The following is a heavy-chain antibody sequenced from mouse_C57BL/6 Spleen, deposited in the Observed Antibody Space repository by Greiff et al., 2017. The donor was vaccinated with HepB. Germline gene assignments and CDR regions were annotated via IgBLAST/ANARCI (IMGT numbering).Heavy chain of an antibody. Sequence: VQRVESGPELVKPGASVKISCKASGYTFTDYYINWVKQRPGQGLEWIGWIYPGSGNTKYNGKFKGKATLTVATSSSTAYMQLSSLTSEDSAVYFRARSGYYYGSSYGYFDVWGTGTTVTVSS. CDR2: IYPGSGNT. D-gene: IGHD1-1*01. V-gene: IGHV1-84*01. CDR3: ARSGYYYGSSYGYFDV. CDR1: GYTFTDYY. J-gene: IGHJ1*03.